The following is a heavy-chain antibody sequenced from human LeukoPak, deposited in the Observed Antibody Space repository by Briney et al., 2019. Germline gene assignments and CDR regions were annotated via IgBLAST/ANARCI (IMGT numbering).Heavy chain of an antibody. CDR1: GFTFSDYY. V-gene: IGHV3-11*01. J-gene: IGHJ1*01. Sequence: GGSLRLSCAASGFTFSDYYMSWIRQAPGKGVEWVSFITTNGGRTSYADSVEGRFTISRDNPRNTLYMQMNSLRDEDTAVYYCAIMHGYYDGTGYWVQWGQGTLVTVSS. CDR2: ITTNGGRT. CDR3: AIMHGYYDGTGYWVQ. D-gene: IGHD3-22*01.